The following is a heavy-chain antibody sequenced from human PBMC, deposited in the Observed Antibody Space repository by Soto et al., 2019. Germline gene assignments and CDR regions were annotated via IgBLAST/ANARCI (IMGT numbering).Heavy chain of an antibody. CDR1: GFTFSNYA. Sequence: EVQLLESGGGLVQPGGSLRPSCAASGFTFSNYAMSWVRQAPGKGLEWVSAISAGGGNTYYADSVKGRFTISRDNSKNTLDLQMNSLRTEDTAVYYCAKSSCTSSSGCHGGYFHHWGQGTLVTVSS. J-gene: IGHJ1*01. CDR2: ISAGGGNT. CDR3: AKSSCTSSSGCHGGYFHH. D-gene: IGHD2-2*01. V-gene: IGHV3-23*01.